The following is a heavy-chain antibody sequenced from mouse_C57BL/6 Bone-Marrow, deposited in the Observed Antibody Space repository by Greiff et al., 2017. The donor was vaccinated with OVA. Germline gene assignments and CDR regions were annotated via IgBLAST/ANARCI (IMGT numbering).Heavy chain of an antibody. Sequence: VHVKQSGAELVKPGASVKLSCTASGFNIKDYYMHWVKQRTEQGLEWIGRIDPEDGETKYAPKFQGKATITADTSSNTAYLQLSSLTSEDTAVYYCAREPLLLRFHFDYWGQGTTLTVSS. J-gene: IGHJ2*01. D-gene: IGHD1-1*01. CDR2: IDPEDGET. CDR3: AREPLLLRFHFDY. CDR1: GFNIKDYY. V-gene: IGHV14-2*01.